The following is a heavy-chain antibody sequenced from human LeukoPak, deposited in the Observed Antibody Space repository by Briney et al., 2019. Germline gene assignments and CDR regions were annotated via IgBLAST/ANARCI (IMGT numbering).Heavy chain of an antibody. J-gene: IGHJ3*02. CDR1: GFTFDDYA. D-gene: IGHD3-16*01. Sequence: PGGSLRLSCAASGFTFDDYAMHWVRQAPGKGLEWVSGISWNSGSIGYADSVKGRFTISRDNAKNSLYLQMNSLRAEDTALYYCAKDLPPEGGGAFDIWGQGTMVTVSS. CDR3: AKDLPPEGGGAFDI. V-gene: IGHV3-9*01. CDR2: ISWNSGSI.